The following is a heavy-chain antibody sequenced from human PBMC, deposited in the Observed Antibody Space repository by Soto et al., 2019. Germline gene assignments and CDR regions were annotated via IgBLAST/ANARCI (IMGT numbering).Heavy chain of an antibody. V-gene: IGHV5-51*01. CDR3: ARRDYYDSSGSNFDY. CDR2: IYPGDSDT. CDR1: GYSFTSSW. D-gene: IGHD3-22*01. J-gene: IGHJ4*02. Sequence: PGESLKISCKGSGYSFTSSWIGWVRQMPGKGLEWMGIIYPGDSDTRYGPSFQGQVTISADKSISTAYLQWSSLKASDTAMYYCARRDYYDSSGSNFDYWGQGTLVTVSS.